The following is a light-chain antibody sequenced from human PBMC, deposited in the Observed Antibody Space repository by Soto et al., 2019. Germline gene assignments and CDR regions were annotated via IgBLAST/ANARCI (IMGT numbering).Light chain of an antibody. V-gene: IGKV3-11*01. Sequence: EIVLTQSPATLSSFPGDRVTLSCRASQYINTRLAWYQHRPGQAPSLLIYQTSLRAAGIPARFSGSGSGTGFTLTISSLEPEDFAVYYCQQRSKWPITFGQGTRLEIK. CDR3: QQRSKWPIT. J-gene: IGKJ5*01. CDR1: QYINTR. CDR2: QTS.